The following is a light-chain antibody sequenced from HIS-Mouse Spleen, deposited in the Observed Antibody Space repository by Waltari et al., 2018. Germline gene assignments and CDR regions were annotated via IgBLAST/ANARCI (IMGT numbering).Light chain of an antibody. CDR1: KLGDHS. J-gene: IGLJ1*01. V-gene: IGLV3-1*01. CDR3: QAWDSSTAV. CDR2: QDS. Sequence: SYELTQPPSVSVSPGQTASITCSGEKLGDHSPCWYQQKPGQSPVLVIYQDSKRPSGIPERFSGSNSGNTATLTISGTQAMDEADYYCQAWDSSTAVFGTGTKVTVL.